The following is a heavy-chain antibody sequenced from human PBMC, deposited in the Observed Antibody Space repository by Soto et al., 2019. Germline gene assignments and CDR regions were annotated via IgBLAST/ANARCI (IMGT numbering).Heavy chain of an antibody. Sequence: QITLKESGPALVKPTQTLTLACTISGFSLSTSGVGVGWIRQPPGKALEWLALIYWHDVQRYSPSLKTRLTITKDTPTIQLVRTMTNKDPVDTATYYCAHSPCSGGTCYLFDYWGKRTLVTVSS. CDR3: AHSPCSGGTCYLFDY. D-gene: IGHD2-15*01. CDR2: IYWHDVQ. CDR1: GFSLSTSGVG. J-gene: IGHJ4*02. V-gene: IGHV2-5*01.